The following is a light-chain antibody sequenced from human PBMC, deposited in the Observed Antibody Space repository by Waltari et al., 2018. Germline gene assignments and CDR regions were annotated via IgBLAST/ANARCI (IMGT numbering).Light chain of an antibody. J-gene: IGKJ5*01. Sequence: DIQLTQSPSSLSASVGDRVTITCQASQAISNYLSCYQQKSGKAPKLLIYGASNLELGVPSRFSVSGSGTVFTITITSLRLEDTGMYYCQRYNYPRSITFGQGTRLEI. V-gene: IGKV1-33*01. CDR1: QAISNY. CDR2: GAS. CDR3: QRYNYPRSIT.